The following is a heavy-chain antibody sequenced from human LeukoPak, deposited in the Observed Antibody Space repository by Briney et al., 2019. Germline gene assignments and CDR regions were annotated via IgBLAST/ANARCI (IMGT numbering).Heavy chain of an antibody. Sequence: SETLSLTCTVSGGSISSYYWSWIRQPPGKGLEWIGYIYYSGSTNYNPSLKSRVTISVETSKNEFSLKLRSVTAADTAVYYCARLGNYYGSGSYYYWFDPWGQGTLVTVSS. D-gene: IGHD3-10*01. J-gene: IGHJ5*02. CDR1: GGSISSYY. CDR2: IYYSGST. CDR3: ARLGNYYGSGSYYYWFDP. V-gene: IGHV4-59*01.